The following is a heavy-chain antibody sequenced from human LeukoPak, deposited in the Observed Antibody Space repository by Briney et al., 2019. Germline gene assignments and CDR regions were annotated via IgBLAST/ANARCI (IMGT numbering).Heavy chain of an antibody. CDR3: ARGDYYDSSGPPCY. CDR2: ISSSGSTI. J-gene: IGHJ4*02. Sequence: GGSLRLSSASSGFTFNIYEMNGSRQAPGKGLEWVSYISSSGSTIYYADSVKGRFSISRDNAKNSLYLQMNSLRAEDTAVYYCARGDYYDSSGPPCYWGQGTLVTVSS. V-gene: IGHV3-48*03. CDR1: GFTFNIYE. D-gene: IGHD3-22*01.